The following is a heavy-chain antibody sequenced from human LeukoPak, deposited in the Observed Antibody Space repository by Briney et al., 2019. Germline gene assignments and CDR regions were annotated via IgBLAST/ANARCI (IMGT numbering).Heavy chain of an antibody. V-gene: IGHV1-8*01. J-gene: IGHJ3*02. Sequence: ASVKVSCKASGYTFTSYDINWVRQATGQGLEWMGWMNPNSGNTGYAQKFQGRVTMTRNTSISTAYMELSSLRSEDTAVYYCARDQQQLGPGAFDIWGQGTMVTVSS. CDR2: MNPNSGNT. D-gene: IGHD6-13*01. CDR1: GYTFTSYD. CDR3: ARDQQQLGPGAFDI.